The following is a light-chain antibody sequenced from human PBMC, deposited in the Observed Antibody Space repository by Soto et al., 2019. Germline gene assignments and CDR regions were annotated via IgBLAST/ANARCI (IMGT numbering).Light chain of an antibody. V-gene: IGLV1-51*01. CDR1: ASNVGTHF. CDR3: GTWDSGLTAGV. J-gene: IGLJ2*01. CDR2: DND. Sequence: QSVLTQPPSVSAAPGQRVTISCSGSASNVGTHFVSWYQQSPGAAPKLLIYDNDERPSEIPDRFSGSKSDTSATLTITGLQTGDEADYYCGTWDSGLTAGVFGGATKVTVL.